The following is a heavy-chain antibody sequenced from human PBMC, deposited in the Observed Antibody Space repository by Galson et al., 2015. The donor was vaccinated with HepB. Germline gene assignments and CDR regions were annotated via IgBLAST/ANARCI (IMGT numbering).Heavy chain of an antibody. CDR2: ISGSGGSI. Sequence: SLRLSCAASGFTFSSYAMSWVRQAPGKGLEWVSAISGSGGSIYYADSVKGRFTISRDNAKNSLYLQMNSLRAEDTAVYYCARELVPAARDWFDPWGQGTLVTVSS. D-gene: IGHD2-2*01. CDR1: GFTFSSYA. V-gene: IGHV3-23*01. J-gene: IGHJ5*02. CDR3: ARELVPAARDWFDP.